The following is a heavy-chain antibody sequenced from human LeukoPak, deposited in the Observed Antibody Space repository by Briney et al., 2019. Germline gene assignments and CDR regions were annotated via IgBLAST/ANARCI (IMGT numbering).Heavy chain of an antibody. D-gene: IGHD4-17*01. CDR3: ARDYLGVTTFFSDFDY. V-gene: IGHV4-38-2*02. Sequence: PSETLSLTCTVSGYSISSGYYWGWIRQPPGKGLEWIGSIYHSGSTYYNPSLKSRVTISVDTSKNQFSLKLSSVTAADTAVYYCARDYLGVTTFFSDFDYWGQGTLVTVSS. J-gene: IGHJ4*02. CDR1: GYSISSGYY. CDR2: IYHSGST.